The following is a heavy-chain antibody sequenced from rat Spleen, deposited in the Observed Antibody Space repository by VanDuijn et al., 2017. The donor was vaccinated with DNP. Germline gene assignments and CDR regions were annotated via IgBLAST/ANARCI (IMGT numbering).Heavy chain of an antibody. Sequence: QVQLQQSGTELAKPGSSVKISCKASGYTFTSYYIGWIKQTTGQGLEYIGYVNTGSGGSRLNEKFKAKATLTVDRSSSTAFMQFSSLAPDDSAVYYCARDFGYNLRVMDAWGQGTSVTVSS. CDR2: VNTGSGGS. D-gene: IGHD1-4*01. J-gene: IGHJ4*01. CDR1: GYTFTSYY. V-gene: IGHV1-43*01. CDR3: ARDFGYNLRVMDA.